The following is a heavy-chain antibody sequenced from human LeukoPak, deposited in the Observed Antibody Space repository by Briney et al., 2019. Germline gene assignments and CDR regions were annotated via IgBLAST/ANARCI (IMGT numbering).Heavy chain of an antibody. CDR2: INHSGST. CDR3: ARVAAGYSSSWYSAATSRRDYYYGMDV. CDR1: GGSFSGHY. Sequence: SETLSLTCAVYGGSFSGHYWSWIRQPPGKGLEWIGEINHSGSTNYNPSLKSRVTISVDTSKNQFSLKLSSVTAADTAVYYCARVAAGYSSSWYSAATSRRDYYYGMDVWGQGTTVTVSS. J-gene: IGHJ6*02. V-gene: IGHV4-34*01. D-gene: IGHD6-13*01.